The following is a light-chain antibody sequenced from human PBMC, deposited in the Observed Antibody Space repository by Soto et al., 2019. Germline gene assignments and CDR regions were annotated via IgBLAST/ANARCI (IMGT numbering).Light chain of an antibody. CDR2: EVS. Sequence: QSALTQPASVSGSPGQSITISCTGTSSDIGTFNYIYWYQQHPGKAPKVMLYEVSNRPAGVSDRFSVSKSGNTASLTLSGLQAEDEADYYCSTYLISSNSYVFGTGTKVTVL. V-gene: IGLV2-14*01. J-gene: IGLJ1*01. CDR1: SSDIGTFNY. CDR3: STYLISSNSYV.